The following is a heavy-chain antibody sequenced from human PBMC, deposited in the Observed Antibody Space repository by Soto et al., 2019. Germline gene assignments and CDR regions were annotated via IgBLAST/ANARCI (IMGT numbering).Heavy chain of an antibody. CDR1: GFTFSSYS. D-gene: IGHD3-22*01. Sequence: EVQLVESGGGLVQPGGSLRLSCAASGFTFSSYSMNWVRQAPGKGLEWVSYISSSSSTIYYADSVKGRFTISRDNAKNELYLQMNRLRAEDTAVYYCARGAYYYDSSGLSYWGQGTLVTVSS. V-gene: IGHV3-48*01. CDR2: ISSSSSTI. J-gene: IGHJ4*02. CDR3: ARGAYYYDSSGLSY.